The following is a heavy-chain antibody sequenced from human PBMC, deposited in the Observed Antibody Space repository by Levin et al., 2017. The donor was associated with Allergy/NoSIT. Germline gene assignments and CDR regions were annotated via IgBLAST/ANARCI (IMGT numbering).Heavy chain of an antibody. D-gene: IGHD3-10*01. CDR3: ASGARRYYFDY. Sequence: PGESLKISCAASGFTVSSNYMSWVRQAPGKGLEWVSLIYSGGSTYYADSVKGRFTISRDNSKNTLYLHMNSLRAEDTAIYYCASGARRYYFDYWGQGTLVTVSS. J-gene: IGHJ4*02. V-gene: IGHV3-66*01. CDR2: IYSGGST. CDR1: GFTVSSNY.